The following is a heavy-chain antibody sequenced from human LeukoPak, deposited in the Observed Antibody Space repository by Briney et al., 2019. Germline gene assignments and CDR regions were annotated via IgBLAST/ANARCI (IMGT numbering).Heavy chain of an antibody. CDR3: ARDHQGDYYGSGSVDY. D-gene: IGHD3-10*01. J-gene: IGHJ4*02. Sequence: GGSLRLSCAASGFTFSDYYMSWIRQAPGKGLEWVSYISSSSSYTNYADSVKGRFTISRDNAKNSLYLQMNSLRAEDTAVNYCARDHQGDYYGSGSVDYWGQGTLVTVSS. CDR1: GFTFSDYY. V-gene: IGHV3-11*06. CDR2: ISSSSSYT.